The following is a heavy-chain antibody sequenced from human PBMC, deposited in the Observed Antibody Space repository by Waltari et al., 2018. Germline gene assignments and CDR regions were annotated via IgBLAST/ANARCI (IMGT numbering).Heavy chain of an antibody. V-gene: IGHV4-59*01. Sequence: QVQLQESGPGLVKPSETLSLTCPVSGGSISSYYWSWIRQPPGKGLEWIGYIYYSGSTNYNPSLKSRVTISVDTSKNQFSLKLSSVTAADTAVYYCARVPTGYSSSWYTAYYYYGMDVWGQGTTVTVSS. CDR2: IYYSGST. J-gene: IGHJ6*02. CDR3: ARVPTGYSSSWYTAYYYYGMDV. CDR1: GGSISSYY. D-gene: IGHD6-13*01.